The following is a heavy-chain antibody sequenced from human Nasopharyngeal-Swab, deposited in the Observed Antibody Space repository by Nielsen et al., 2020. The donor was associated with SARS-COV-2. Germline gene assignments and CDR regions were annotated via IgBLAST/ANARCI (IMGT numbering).Heavy chain of an antibody. CDR3: ARVSGQLVLIDY. D-gene: IGHD6-6*01. Sequence: SETLSLTCTVSGGSISSGGHYWSWIRQHPGKGLEWIGYIYYSGSTYYNPSLKSRVTISVDTSKNQFSLKLSSVTAADTAVYYCARVSGQLVLIDYWGQGTLVTVSS. J-gene: IGHJ4*02. CDR2: IYYSGST. V-gene: IGHV4-31*03. CDR1: GGSISSGGHY.